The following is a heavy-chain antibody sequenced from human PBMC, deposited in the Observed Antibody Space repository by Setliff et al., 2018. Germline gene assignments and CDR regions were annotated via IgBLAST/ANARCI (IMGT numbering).Heavy chain of an antibody. CDR2: IYHSGST. V-gene: IGHV4-38-2*01. CDR1: GYSISSGYY. Sequence: SETLSLTCAVSGYSISSGYYWGRIRQPPGKGLEWIGSIYHSGSTYYNPSLKSRVTISVDTSKNQFSLKLSSVTAADTAVYYCASIAARYYYGMDVWGQGTTVTVSS. J-gene: IGHJ6*02. D-gene: IGHD6-6*01. CDR3: ASIAARYYYGMDV.